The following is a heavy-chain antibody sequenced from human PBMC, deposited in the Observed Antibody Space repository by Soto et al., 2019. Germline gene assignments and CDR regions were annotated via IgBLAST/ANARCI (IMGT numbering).Heavy chain of an antibody. CDR3: ARVSASYSGYYFDY. CDR1: GGTFSSYA. Sequence: ASVKVSCKASGGTFSSYAISWVRQAPGQGLEWMGGILSMFGKANYAQKFQGRVTITADHMELSSLRSEDTAVYYCARVSASYSGYYFDYWGQGTLVTVPQ. J-gene: IGHJ4*02. CDR2: ILSMFGKA. D-gene: IGHD5-12*01. V-gene: IGHV1-69*13.